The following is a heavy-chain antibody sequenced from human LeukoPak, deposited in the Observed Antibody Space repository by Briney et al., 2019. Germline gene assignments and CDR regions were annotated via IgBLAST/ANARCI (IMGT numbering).Heavy chain of an antibody. CDR1: GFTFSSSG. Sequence: GGSLRLSCAASGFTFSSSGMHWVRQAPGKGLEWVTFIRYDGSNKYYADSVKGRFTISRDNSKNTLSLQMNSLRPEDTAVYYCTKAKDCSSIICYNRGVSSYWGREPQVTVSS. J-gene: IGHJ4*02. CDR3: TKAKDCSSIICYNRGVSSY. D-gene: IGHD2-2*01. CDR2: IRYDGSNK. V-gene: IGHV3-30*02.